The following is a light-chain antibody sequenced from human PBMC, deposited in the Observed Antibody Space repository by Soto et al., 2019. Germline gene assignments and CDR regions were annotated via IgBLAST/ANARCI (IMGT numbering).Light chain of an antibody. J-gene: IGLJ2*01. CDR1: SSNIGAGYD. CDR3: QSYDSSRSVVV. V-gene: IGLV1-40*01. CDR2: GNS. Sequence: QTVVTQPPSVSGAPGQRVTISCTGSSSNIGAGYDVHWYQQLPGTAPKLLIYGNSNRPSGVPDRFSGSKSGTSASLAITGLQAEDEADYYCQSYDSSRSVVVFGGGTQLTVL.